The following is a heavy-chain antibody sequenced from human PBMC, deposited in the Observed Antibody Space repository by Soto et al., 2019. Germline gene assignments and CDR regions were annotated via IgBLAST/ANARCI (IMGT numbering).Heavy chain of an antibody. Sequence: QVQLVESGGGVVQPGRSLRLSCAASGFTFSSYAMHWVRQAPGKGLEWVALISYDGSNKYYADSVKGRFTISRVNSKNTVYMEMNSLRTEDTAVYYCARVEAVAVTWWYFDLWGRGTLVTVSS. CDR1: GFTFSSYA. CDR3: ARVEAVAVTWWYFDL. J-gene: IGHJ2*01. D-gene: IGHD6-19*01. CDR2: ISYDGSNK. V-gene: IGHV3-30*03.